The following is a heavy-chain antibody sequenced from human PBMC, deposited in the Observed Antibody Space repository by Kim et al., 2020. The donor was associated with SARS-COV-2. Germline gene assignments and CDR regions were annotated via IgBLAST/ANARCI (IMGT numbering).Heavy chain of an antibody. J-gene: IGHJ5*02. Sequence: SETLSLTCTVSGGSVSNVNYYWSWIRQPPGKRLEWIGYIQYSGSTNYNPSLKSRVTISVDTSKNQFSLKLSSVAAADTAVYYCARVDGYTYGNTEDWFDPWGQGTLVTVSS. D-gene: IGHD5-12*01. CDR3: ARVDGYTYGNTEDWFDP. V-gene: IGHV4-61*01. CDR1: GGSVSNVNYY. CDR2: IQYSGST.